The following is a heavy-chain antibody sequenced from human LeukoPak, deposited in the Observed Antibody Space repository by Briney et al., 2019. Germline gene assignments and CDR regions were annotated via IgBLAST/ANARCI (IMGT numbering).Heavy chain of an antibody. CDR2: TYQRSKWYN. V-gene: IGHV6-1*01. D-gene: IGHD6-19*01. CDR1: GDSVSINSAA. J-gene: IGHJ4*02. CDR3: ARSPSPYSSGWYFDY. Sequence: SQTLSLTCAISGDSVSINSAAWNWIRQSPSRGLEWLGRTYQRSKWYNDYAVSVKSRITINPDISKNQFSLQLNSETPEDTAVYYCARSPSPYSSGWYFDYWGQGTLVTVSS.